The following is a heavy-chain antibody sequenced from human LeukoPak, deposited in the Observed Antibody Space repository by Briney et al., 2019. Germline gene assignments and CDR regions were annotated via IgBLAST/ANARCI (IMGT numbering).Heavy chain of an antibody. V-gene: IGHV3-23*01. D-gene: IGHD3-10*01. CDR1: GFTFSSYA. Sequence: GGSLRLSCAASGFTFSSYAMSWVRQAPGKGLEGVSAISGSGGSTYYADSVKGRFTISRDNSKNTLYLQMNSLRAEDTAVYYCAKGVVLWFGELYYWGQGTLVTVSS. CDR3: AKGVVLWFGELYY. CDR2: ISGSGGST. J-gene: IGHJ4*02.